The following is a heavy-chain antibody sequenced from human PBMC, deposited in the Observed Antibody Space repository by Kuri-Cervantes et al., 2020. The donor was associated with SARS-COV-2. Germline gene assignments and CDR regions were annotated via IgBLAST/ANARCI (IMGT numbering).Heavy chain of an antibody. CDR3: TTLIDY. J-gene: IGHJ4*02. CDR1: GFLFSASA. V-gene: IGHV3-73*01. CDR2: VRGKANNYAT. Sequence: GSSLKISCEASGFLFSASAIHWVRQASGKGLEWVGRVRGKANNYATAYAVSVKGRFTISRDDSKNMAYLQMNSLKTEDTDVYYCTTLIDYWGQGALVTVSS.